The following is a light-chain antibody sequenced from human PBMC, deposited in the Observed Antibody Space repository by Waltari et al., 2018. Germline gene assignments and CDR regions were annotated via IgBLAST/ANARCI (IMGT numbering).Light chain of an antibody. CDR3: CTYAGSGTVM. J-gene: IGLJ3*02. CDR1: TSNVGNYVL. V-gene: IGLV2-23*02. CDR2: EVN. Sequence: QSALTQPASVSGSPGQSITISCTGTTSNVGNYVLVSWYQQHPGNAPKLIIAEVNKRHAGMSDLLSGSKTGNTASLTISGLRTEEEANYYCCTYAGSGTVMFGGGTKLTVL.